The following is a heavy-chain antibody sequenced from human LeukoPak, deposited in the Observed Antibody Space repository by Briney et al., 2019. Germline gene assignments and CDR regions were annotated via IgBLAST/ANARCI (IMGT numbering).Heavy chain of an antibody. Sequence: VASVTVSCTASGYTFIDYYMHWVRQAPGQGLEWMGRIDPKSGGTSYAQKFQGRVTMTMDTSITTAYMALNSLRSDDTAIYYCARLALSGIDYWGQGTLVTVSS. CDR1: GYTFIDYY. J-gene: IGHJ4*02. CDR2: IDPKSGGT. CDR3: ARLALSGIDY. V-gene: IGHV1-2*02. D-gene: IGHD1-1*01.